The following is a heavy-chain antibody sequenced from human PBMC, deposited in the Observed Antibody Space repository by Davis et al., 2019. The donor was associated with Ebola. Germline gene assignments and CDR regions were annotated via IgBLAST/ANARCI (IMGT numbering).Heavy chain of an antibody. Sequence: PGGSLRLSCAASGFTFSSYAMSWVRQAPGKGLEWVSAISGSGGSTYYADSVKRRFTSSRDNTKNTLYLQMNSLRAEDTAIYYCTKDKNYDFWSGYPHDAFDIWGQGTMVTVSS. CDR3: TKDKNYDFWSGYPHDAFDI. D-gene: IGHD3-3*01. CDR2: ISGSGGST. V-gene: IGHV3-23*01. J-gene: IGHJ3*02. CDR1: GFTFSSYA.